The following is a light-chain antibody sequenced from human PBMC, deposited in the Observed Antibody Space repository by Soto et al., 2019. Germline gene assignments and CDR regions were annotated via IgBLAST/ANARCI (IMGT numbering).Light chain of an antibody. CDR1: QSISSY. CDR3: QQSYSTPWT. CDR2: AAS. J-gene: IGKJ1*01. Sequence: DIQMTQSPSSLSASVGDRVTITCRASQSISSYLNWYHQKPGKAPKLLIYAASSLQSGVPSRFSGSGSGTDFTLTISSLQPEDVATYYCQQSYSTPWTFGQGTKVEIK. V-gene: IGKV1-39*01.